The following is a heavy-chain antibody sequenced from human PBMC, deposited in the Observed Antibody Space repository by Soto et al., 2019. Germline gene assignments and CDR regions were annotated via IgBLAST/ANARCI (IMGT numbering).Heavy chain of an antibody. D-gene: IGHD5-12*01. V-gene: IGHV3-23*01. Sequence: GGSLRLSCAVSGFSFRSSPMSWVRRAPGKGLEWVSGINGSDDSKHYADSVRGRFTITRDNSKNTLHLQMNSLRAEDTAVYYCAKVWGGYDVEPSAWYDPWGQGTLVTVSS. J-gene: IGHJ5*02. CDR2: INGSDDSK. CDR3: AKVWGGYDVEPSAWYDP. CDR1: GFSFRSSP.